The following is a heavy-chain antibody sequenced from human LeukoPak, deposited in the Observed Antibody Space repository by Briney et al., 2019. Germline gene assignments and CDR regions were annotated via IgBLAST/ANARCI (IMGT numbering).Heavy chain of an antibody. J-gene: IGHJ4*02. CDR1: GGSFSGYY. CDR3: ASLIVVVPAAPSG. V-gene: IGHV4-34*01. D-gene: IGHD2-2*01. CDR2: INHSGST. Sequence: SETLSLTCAVYGGSFSGYYWSWIRQPPGKGLEWIGEINHSGSTNYNPSLKRRVTISVDTSKNQFSLKLSSVTAADTAVYYCASLIVVVPAAPSGWGQGTLVTVSS.